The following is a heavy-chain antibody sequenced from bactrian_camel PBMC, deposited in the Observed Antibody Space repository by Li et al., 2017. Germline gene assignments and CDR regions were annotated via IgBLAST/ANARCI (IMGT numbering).Heavy chain of an antibody. V-gene: IGHV3S54*01. CDR1: GFIANDNV. J-gene: IGHJ6*01. CDR3: AVDPGVMPPVRCPGAFGY. Sequence: VQLVESGGGSIQLGGSLRLSCIASSPGFIANDNVLGWFRQAPGKKREGVAIIYTGRDSDGRINYRDSLKGRFTISQDTAKKKIYLQMNSLKPEDTAVYYCAVDPGVMPPVRCPGAFGYWGQGTQVTVS. CDR2: IYTGRDSDGRI. D-gene: IGHD6*01.